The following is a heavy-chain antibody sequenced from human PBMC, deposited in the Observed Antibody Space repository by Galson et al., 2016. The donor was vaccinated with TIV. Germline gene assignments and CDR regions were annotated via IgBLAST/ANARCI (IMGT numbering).Heavy chain of an antibody. CDR1: GGSFSSHV. J-gene: IGHJ6*02. CDR3: AKDRNTAMDTYHWCYGTDV. V-gene: IGHV1-69*13. D-gene: IGHD5-18*01. Sequence: SVKVSCKASGGSFSSHVFSWVRQAPGQGLEWMGGIIPLFSTANYAQKFQGRVTITADESTSTAYMELTSLRYDDKAIYYCAKDRNTAMDTYHWCYGTDVWGQGTTVTVSS. CDR2: IIPLFSTA.